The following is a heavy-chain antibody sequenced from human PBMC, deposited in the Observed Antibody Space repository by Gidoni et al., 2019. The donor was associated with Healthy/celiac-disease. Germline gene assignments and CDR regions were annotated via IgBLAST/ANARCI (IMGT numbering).Heavy chain of an antibody. CDR1: GFTFSSYA. CDR3: VGGSGWYVGGDY. Sequence: EVQLLESGGGLVQPGGSLSLSCAASGFTFSSYAMSWVRQAPGKGLEWVSAISGIGGSTSYADSVKGRFTISRDNSKNTLYLQMNSLRAEDTAVYYCVGGSGWYVGGDYWGQGTLVTVSS. D-gene: IGHD6-19*01. CDR2: ISGIGGST. J-gene: IGHJ4*02. V-gene: IGHV3-23*01.